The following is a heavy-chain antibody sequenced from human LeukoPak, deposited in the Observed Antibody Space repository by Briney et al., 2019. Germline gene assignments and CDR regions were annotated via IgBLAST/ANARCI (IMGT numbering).Heavy chain of an antibody. J-gene: IGHJ4*02. Sequence: GGSLRLSCAASGFTFSSYWMSWVRQAPGKGLEWVANIKQDGSEKYYVDSVKGRFTISRDNAKNSLYLQMNSLRAEDTAVYYCAREYDFWSGYYDYWGQGTLVTVSS. D-gene: IGHD3-3*01. CDR3: AREYDFWSGYYDY. CDR1: GFTFSSYW. CDR2: IKQDGSEK. V-gene: IGHV3-7*01.